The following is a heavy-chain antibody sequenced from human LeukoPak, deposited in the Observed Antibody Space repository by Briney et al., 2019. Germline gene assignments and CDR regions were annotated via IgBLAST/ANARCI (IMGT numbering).Heavy chain of an antibody. CDR1: GGSISSYY. CDR3: ARDFLVSEEAAAHFDY. D-gene: IGHD2-2*01. J-gene: IGHJ4*02. Sequence: PSGTLSLTCAVAGGSISSYYWSWIRQPPGKGLEWVGYIYYSGSTNYNPSLKSRVTISVDTSKNQFSLKLSSVTAADTAVYYCARDFLVSEEAAAHFDYWGQGTLVTVSS. V-gene: IGHV4-59*12. CDR2: IYYSGST.